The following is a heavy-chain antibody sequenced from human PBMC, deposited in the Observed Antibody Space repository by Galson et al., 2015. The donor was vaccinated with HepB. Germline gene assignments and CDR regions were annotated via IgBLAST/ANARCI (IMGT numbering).Heavy chain of an antibody. CDR1: GFIVSRYY. V-gene: IGHV3-66*01. Sequence: SLRLSCAASGFIVSRYYMSWVRQAPGKGLEWVSVYYSGGRTYYADSVKDRFIISRDNSKNTVDLQMNGLRGEDTAVYFCARGACYEGSGSFWAWDYWGQGTLVTVYS. D-gene: IGHD3-10*01. CDR3: ARGACYEGSGSFWAWDY. CDR2: YYSGGRT. J-gene: IGHJ4*02.